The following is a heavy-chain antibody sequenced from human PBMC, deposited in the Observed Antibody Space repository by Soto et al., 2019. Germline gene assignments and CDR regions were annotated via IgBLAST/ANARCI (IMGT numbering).Heavy chain of an antibody. V-gene: IGHV1-3*01. D-gene: IGHD3-3*01. CDR1: EYTFTSYA. J-gene: IGHJ5*02. CDR2: INAGNGNT. Sequence: ASVKVSCKASEYTFTSYAMHWVRQAPGQRLEWMGWINAGNGNTKYSQKFQGRVTITRDTSASTAYMGLSSLRSEDTAVYYCARDDYDFWSGYYEPNWFDPWGQGTLVTVSS. CDR3: ARDDYDFWSGYYEPNWFDP.